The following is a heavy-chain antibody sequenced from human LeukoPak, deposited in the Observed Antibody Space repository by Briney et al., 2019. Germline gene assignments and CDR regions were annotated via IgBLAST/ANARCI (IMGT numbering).Heavy chain of an antibody. V-gene: IGHV3-74*01. CDR1: GFTFSSYW. CDR3: ARDFGRPGATNAFDI. CDR2: IFGDGSRT. Sequence: GGSLRLSCAASGFTFSSYWMHWVRQAPGQGLVWVSPIFGDGSRTNYADSVKGRFTISRDNAKNTLYLQMNSLRAEDTAVYYCARDFGRPGATNAFDIWGQGAMVTVSS. D-gene: IGHD1-26*01. J-gene: IGHJ3*02.